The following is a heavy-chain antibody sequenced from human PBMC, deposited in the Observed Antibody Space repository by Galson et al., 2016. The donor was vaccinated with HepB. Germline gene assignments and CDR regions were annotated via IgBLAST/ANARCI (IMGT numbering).Heavy chain of an antibody. J-gene: IGHJ4*02. CDR2: VSSDGSTH. CDR1: GFSFSDYA. V-gene: IGHV3-30*03. Sequence: SLRLSCAASGFSFSDYALHWVRQAPGKGLEWVAVVSSDGSTHFYGDAVKGRFTISRDNSKNTLFLQMNGLRGDDTAVYYCARDAKDHSILGDYGDHFDYWGQGSLVTGSS. D-gene: IGHD4-17*01. CDR3: ARDAKDHSILGDYGDHFDY.